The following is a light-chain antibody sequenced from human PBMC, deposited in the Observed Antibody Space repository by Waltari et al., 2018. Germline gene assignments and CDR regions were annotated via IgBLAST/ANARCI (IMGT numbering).Light chain of an antibody. J-gene: IGLJ3*02. CDR3: NSYTDTTWV. Sequence: HSVLTHPASVSRSPLHTIPTSFTATITDVGSYSFLSWYQQHPGTAPKVLIYDVSKRPAGVSKRFSGSKSGNTAFLTISGLQPEDEADYYCNSYTDTTWVFGGGTKLTVL. V-gene: IGLV2-14*03. CDR2: DVS. CDR1: ITDVGSYSF.